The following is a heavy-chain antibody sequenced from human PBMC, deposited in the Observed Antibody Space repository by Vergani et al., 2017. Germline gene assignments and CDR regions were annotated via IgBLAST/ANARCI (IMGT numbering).Heavy chain of an antibody. CDR3: ARVDYYGSGSYDAFDI. CDR2: IRSKANSYAT. CDR1: GFTFSGSA. V-gene: IGHV3-73*01. J-gene: IGHJ3*02. Sequence: EVQLVESGGGLVQPGGSLKLSCAASGFTFSGSAMHWVRQASGKGLEWVGRIRSKANSYATAYAASVKGRFTISRDNAKNSLYLQMNSLRAEDTAVYYCARVDYYGSGSYDAFDIWGQGTMVTVSS. D-gene: IGHD3-10*01.